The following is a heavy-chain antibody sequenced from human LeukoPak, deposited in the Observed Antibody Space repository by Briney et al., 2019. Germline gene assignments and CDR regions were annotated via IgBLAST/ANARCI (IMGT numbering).Heavy chain of an antibody. CDR2: IWYDGSNR. D-gene: IGHD1-1*01. J-gene: IGHJ6*04. CDR3: AKLGHTKSDV. V-gene: IGHV3-33*06. CDR1: GFTFSSYG. Sequence: GGSLRLSCAASGFTFSSYGMHWVRQAPGKGLEWVAVIWYDGSNRYYADSVKGRFTISRDNSKNTLYLQMNSLRAEDTAVYYCAKLGHTKSDVWGKGTTVTVSS.